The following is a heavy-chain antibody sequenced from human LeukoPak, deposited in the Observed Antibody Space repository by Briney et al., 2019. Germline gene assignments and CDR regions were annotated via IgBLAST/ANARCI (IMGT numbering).Heavy chain of an antibody. CDR3: ARGLSYCSGGSCYSGDSPVDY. CDR2: INHSGST. J-gene: IGHJ4*02. Sequence: PSETLSLTCAVYGGSFSGYYWSWIRQPPGKGLEWIGEINHSGSTNYNPSLKSRVTISVDTSKNQFSLKLSSVTAADPAVYYCARGLSYCSGGSCYSGDSPVDYWGQGTLVTVSS. V-gene: IGHV4-34*01. D-gene: IGHD2-15*01. CDR1: GGSFSGYY.